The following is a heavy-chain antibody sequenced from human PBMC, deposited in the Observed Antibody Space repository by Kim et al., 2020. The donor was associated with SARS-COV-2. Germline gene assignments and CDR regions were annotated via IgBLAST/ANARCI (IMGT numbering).Heavy chain of an antibody. CDR1: GFSFSTYA. Sequence: GGSLRLSCAASGFSFSTYAMSWVRQAPGKGLEWVSVIYSGGSGTYYADSVKGRFTISRDNSKNTLYLQMNSLRADDTAVYYCAKGSSTSCYCPHYWGQG. J-gene: IGHJ4*02. V-gene: IGHV3-23*03. CDR3: AKGSSTSCYCPHY. D-gene: IGHD2-2*01. CDR2: IYSGGSGT.